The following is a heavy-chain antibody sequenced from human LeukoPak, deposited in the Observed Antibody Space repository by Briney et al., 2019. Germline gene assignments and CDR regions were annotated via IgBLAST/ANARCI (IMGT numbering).Heavy chain of an antibody. V-gene: IGHV1-24*01. CDR1: GYTLTELS. CDR2: FDPEDGET. CDR3: ARTYYYGSGSYYTFDY. D-gene: IGHD3-10*01. Sequence: ASVKVSCKVSGYTLTELSMHWVRQAPGKGLEWMGGFDPEDGETIYAQKFQGRVTITTDESTSTAYMELSSLRSEDTAVYYCARTYYYGSGSYYTFDYRGQGTLVTVSS. J-gene: IGHJ4*02.